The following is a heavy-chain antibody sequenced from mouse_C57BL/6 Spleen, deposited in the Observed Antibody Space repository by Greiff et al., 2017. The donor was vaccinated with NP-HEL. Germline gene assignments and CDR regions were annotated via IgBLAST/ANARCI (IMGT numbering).Heavy chain of an antibody. CDR2: INPNNGGT. CDR1: GYTFTDYY. D-gene: IGHD2-1*01. Sequence: VQLQQSGPELVKPGASVKISCKASGYTFTDYYMNWVKQSHGKSLEWIGDINPNNGGTSYNQKFKGKATLTVDKSSSTAYMELRSLTSEDSAVYYCARGYGKGFAYWGQGTLVTVSA. CDR3: ARGYGKGFAY. J-gene: IGHJ3*01. V-gene: IGHV1-26*01.